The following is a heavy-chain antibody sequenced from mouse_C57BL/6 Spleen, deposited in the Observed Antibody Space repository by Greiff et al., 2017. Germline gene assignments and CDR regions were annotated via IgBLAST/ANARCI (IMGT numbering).Heavy chain of an antibody. V-gene: IGHV3-6*01. Sequence: EVQLVESGPGLVKPSQSLSLTCSVTGYSITSGYYWNWIRQFPGNKLEWMGYISYDGSNNYNPSLKNRISITRDTSKNQFFLKLNSVTTEDTATYYCARGTLPYYGSSYDYWGQGTTLTVSS. D-gene: IGHD1-1*01. CDR3: ARGTLPYYGSSYDY. CDR1: GYSITSGYY. J-gene: IGHJ2*01. CDR2: ISYDGSN.